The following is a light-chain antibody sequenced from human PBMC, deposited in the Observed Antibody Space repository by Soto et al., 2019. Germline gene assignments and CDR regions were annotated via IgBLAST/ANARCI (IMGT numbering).Light chain of an antibody. J-gene: IGLJ3*02. CDR2: EVN. V-gene: IGLV2-14*01. Sequence: QSVLTQPASVSGSPGQSITISCTGTSSDVGGYNYVSWYQHHPGKAPKVMIYEVNNRPSGVSNRFSGSKSGNTASLTISGLQAEDEADYYCSSYTSSHTRVFGGGTELTVL. CDR3: SSYTSSHTRV. CDR1: SSDVGGYNY.